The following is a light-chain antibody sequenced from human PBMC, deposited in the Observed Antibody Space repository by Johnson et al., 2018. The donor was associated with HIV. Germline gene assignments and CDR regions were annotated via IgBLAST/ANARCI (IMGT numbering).Light chain of an antibody. J-gene: IGLJ1*01. CDR1: SSNIGDNF. CDR2: ENT. Sequence: QSVLTQPPSVSAAPGQKVTISCSGSSSNIGDNFVSWYQQLPGTAPKLLIYENTKRPSGIPDRFSGSKSGTSATLGITGLQPGDEADYYCGTWDSSLSAGFYVFGTGTKVTVL. V-gene: IGLV1-51*02. CDR3: GTWDSSLSAGFYV.